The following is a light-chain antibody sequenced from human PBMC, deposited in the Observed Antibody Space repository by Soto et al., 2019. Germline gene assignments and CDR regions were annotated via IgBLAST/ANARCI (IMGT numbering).Light chain of an antibody. Sequence: DIQMTHPPSSLSASGGDRVTITCRSSQSISSYLNWYQQKPGKAPKLLIYAASSLQSGVPSRFSGSGSATNFTLTISSLQPEDFATYYGQQSYRTPDTFGPGTKVDIK. CDR2: AAS. J-gene: IGKJ3*01. V-gene: IGKV1-39*01. CDR3: QQSYRTPDT. CDR1: QSISSY.